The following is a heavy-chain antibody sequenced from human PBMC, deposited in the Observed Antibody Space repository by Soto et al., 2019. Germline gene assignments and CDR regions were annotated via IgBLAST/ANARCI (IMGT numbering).Heavy chain of an antibody. D-gene: IGHD2-15*01. CDR1: GFTFSSYA. V-gene: IGHV3-23*01. CDR2: ISGSGGST. CDR3: AKNGGPGVVAAGSFYYFDY. J-gene: IGHJ4*02. Sequence: GGSLRLSCAASGFTFSSYAMSWVRQAPGKGLEWVSAISGSGGSTYYADSVKGRFTISRDNSKNTLYLQMNSLRAEDTAVYYCAKNGGPGVVAAGSFYYFDYWGQGTLVTVSS.